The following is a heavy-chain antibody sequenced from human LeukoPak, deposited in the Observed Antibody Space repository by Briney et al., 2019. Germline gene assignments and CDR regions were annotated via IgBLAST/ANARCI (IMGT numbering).Heavy chain of an antibody. Sequence: SETLSLTCTVSGYSISSGYYWGWIRQPPGKGLEWIGSIYHSGSTYYNPSLKSRVTISVDTSKNQFSLKLSSVTAADAAVYYCARSAAMATDREFDYWGQGTLVTVSS. CDR2: IYHSGST. CDR3: ARSAAMATDREFDY. CDR1: GYSISSGYY. D-gene: IGHD5-18*01. J-gene: IGHJ4*02. V-gene: IGHV4-38-2*02.